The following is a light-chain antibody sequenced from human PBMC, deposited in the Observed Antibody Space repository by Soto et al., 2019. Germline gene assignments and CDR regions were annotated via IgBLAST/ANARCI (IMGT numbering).Light chain of an antibody. CDR2: GAS. J-gene: IGKJ2*01. V-gene: IGKV3-20*01. CDR1: QSVSSSY. Sequence: EIVLTQSPGTLSLSPGERATLSCRASQSVSSSYLAWYQQKPGQAPRLLIYGASSRATGIPDRFSGSGSGTDFTLTISRLEPEDFAVYYCQNQYTFGQGTKLEIK. CDR3: QNQYT.